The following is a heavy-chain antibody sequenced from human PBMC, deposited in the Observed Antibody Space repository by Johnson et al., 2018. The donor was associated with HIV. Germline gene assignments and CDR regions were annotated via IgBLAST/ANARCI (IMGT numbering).Heavy chain of an antibody. J-gene: IGHJ3*02. D-gene: IGHD6-25*01. CDR3: ARATDQRLDAFDI. CDR1: GLTFADYG. Sequence: VQLVESGGGVVRPGGSLRLSCAASGLTFADYGLSWVRQAPGKGLAWVSGISWNRGSICYADSFKGRFTISRDNAKHSLYLQMTSLRAEDTAVYYCARATDQRLDAFDIWGQGTMVTVSS. V-gene: IGHV3-20*04. CDR2: ISWNRGSI.